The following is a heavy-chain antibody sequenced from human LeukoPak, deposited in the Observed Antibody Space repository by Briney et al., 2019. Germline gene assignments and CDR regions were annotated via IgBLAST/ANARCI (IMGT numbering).Heavy chain of an antibody. CDR2: IYYTGST. D-gene: IGHD6-19*01. V-gene: IGHV4-59*01. J-gene: IGHJ4*02. CDR3: ATGRAYSSVDY. CDR1: GGSINCYY. Sequence: SETLSLTCTVSGGSINCYYWSWIRQPPGKGLEWIGCIYYTGSTNYNPSLKSRVTISVDTSKNQFSLKLSSVTAADTAVYYCATGRAYSSVDYWGQGTLVTVSS.